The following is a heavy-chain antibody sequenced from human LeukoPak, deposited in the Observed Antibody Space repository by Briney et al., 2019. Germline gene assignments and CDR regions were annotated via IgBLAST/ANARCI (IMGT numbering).Heavy chain of an antibody. CDR3: AREDIRITFGGISYGMDV. V-gene: IGHV3-11*01. Sequence: PGGSLRLSCAASGFTFSDYYISWIRQAPGKGLEWVSNISSSGGSIYYADSVKGRFTISRDNAENSLYLQMNSLRAEDTAVYYCAREDIRITFGGISYGMDVWGQGTTVTVSS. J-gene: IGHJ6*02. D-gene: IGHD3-16*01. CDR1: GFTFSDYY. CDR2: ISSSGGSI.